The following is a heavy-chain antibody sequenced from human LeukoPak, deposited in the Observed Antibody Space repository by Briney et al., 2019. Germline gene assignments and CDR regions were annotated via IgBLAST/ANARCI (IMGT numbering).Heavy chain of an antibody. CDR1: GFTVSSND. Sequence: GGSLRLSCVASGFTVSSNDVSWVRQAPGKGLEWVSFIYRSGDTDYADYVKGRFTISRDNSKNTLYLQMNSLRAEDTAVYYCARGPNGDSYGILDYWGQGTLVTVSS. V-gene: IGHV3-53*01. J-gene: IGHJ4*02. CDR2: IYRSGDT. CDR3: ARGPNGDSYGILDY. D-gene: IGHD4-17*01.